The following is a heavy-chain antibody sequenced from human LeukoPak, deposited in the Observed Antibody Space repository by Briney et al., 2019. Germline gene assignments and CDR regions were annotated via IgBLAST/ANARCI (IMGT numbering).Heavy chain of an antibody. Sequence: ASVKVSCKASGGTFRNYAINWVRQAPGQGLEWMGRIIPMFGTANYAQKFQGRVTITADKSTSTAYMELSSLKSEDTAVYYCARGGSKNYYYYYYMDVWGKGTTVTVSS. CDR1: GGTFRNYA. D-gene: IGHD4-11*01. CDR2: IIPMFGTA. V-gene: IGHV1-69*06. CDR3: ARGGSKNYYYYYYMDV. J-gene: IGHJ6*03.